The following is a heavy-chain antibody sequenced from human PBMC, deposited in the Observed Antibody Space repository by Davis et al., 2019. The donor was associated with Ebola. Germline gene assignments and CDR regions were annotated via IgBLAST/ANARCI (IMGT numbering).Heavy chain of an antibody. V-gene: IGHV3-30*04. CDR2: ISYDGSNK. CDR3: AKDRVSGTTPGYFDY. J-gene: IGHJ4*02. D-gene: IGHD1-1*01. CDR1: GFTFSSYA. Sequence: GESLKISCAASGFTFSSYAMHWVRQAPGKGLEWVAVISYDGSNKYYADSVKGRFTISRDNSKNTLYLQMNSLRAEDTAVYYCAKDRVSGTTPGYFDYWGQGTLVTVSS.